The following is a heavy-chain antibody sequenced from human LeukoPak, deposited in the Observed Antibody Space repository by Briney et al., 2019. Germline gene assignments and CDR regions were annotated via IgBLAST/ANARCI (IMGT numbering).Heavy chain of an antibody. J-gene: IGHJ4*02. D-gene: IGHD6-13*01. V-gene: IGHV1-46*01. CDR3: ARPGIAAAGTPQAFDY. CDR1: GYTFTSYY. CDR2: INPSGGST. Sequence: PKASVKVSCKASGYTFTSYYMHWVRQAPGQGLEWMGIINPSGGSTSYAQKFQGRVTMTRDTSTSTVYMELSSLRSEDTAVYYCARPGIAAAGTPQAFDYWGQGTLVTVSS.